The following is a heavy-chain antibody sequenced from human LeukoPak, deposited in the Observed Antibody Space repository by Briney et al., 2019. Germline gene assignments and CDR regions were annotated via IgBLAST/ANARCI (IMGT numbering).Heavy chain of an antibody. J-gene: IGHJ4*02. CDR1: GFTFNNFG. V-gene: IGHV3-30*02. Sequence: GGSLRLSCAVSGFTFNNFGMHWVRQAPGKGLEWVSFIGYEGVDKYSADSLKGRFTISKDNSKATLYLQMYSLRPEDTAVYYCAKDRLGGSSSDYWGQGTLVTVFS. CDR3: AKDRLGGSSSDY. CDR2: IGYEGVDK. D-gene: IGHD4-23*01.